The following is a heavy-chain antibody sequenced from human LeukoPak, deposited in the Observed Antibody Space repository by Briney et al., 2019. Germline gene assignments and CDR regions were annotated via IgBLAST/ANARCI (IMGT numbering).Heavy chain of an antibody. CDR1: GYTFTSYY. CDR2: INPSGGST. V-gene: IGHV1-46*01. Sequence: ASVKVSCKASGYTFTSYYMHWVRQAPGQGLEWMGIINPSGGSTSYAQKFQGRVTMARDTSTSAVYRELSSLRSEDTAVYYCARRQDDFSPFDYWGQGTLVTVSS. D-gene: IGHD3-3*01. J-gene: IGHJ4*02. CDR3: ARRQDDFSPFDY.